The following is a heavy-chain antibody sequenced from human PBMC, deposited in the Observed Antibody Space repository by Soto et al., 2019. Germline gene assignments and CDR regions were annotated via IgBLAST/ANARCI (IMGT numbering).Heavy chain of an antibody. D-gene: IGHD2-15*01. CDR2: ISGYNGNA. V-gene: IGHV1-18*01. CDR3: AREGSYGWYDC. Sequence: QVQLVQSGAEVRKPGASVKVSCKASGYTFSSHGIIWVRQAPGQGLEWMGWISGYNGNAKYAQRFQGRVTMTTDTSTSTVYMDLRRLGSDDSAGYYCAREGSYGWYDCWGQGTLVTVAS. J-gene: IGHJ5*01. CDR1: GYTFSSHG.